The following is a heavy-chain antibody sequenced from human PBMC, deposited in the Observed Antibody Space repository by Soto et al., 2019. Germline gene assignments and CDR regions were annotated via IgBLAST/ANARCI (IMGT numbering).Heavy chain of an antibody. CDR1: GFTVSSND. D-gene: IGHD3-22*01. V-gene: IGHV3-53*01. CDR2: IYSSGST. Sequence: EVQLVESGGDLIQPGGSLRLSCAASGFTVSSNDMSWVRQAPGKGLEWVSLIYSSGSTKYADSVKGRFTISRDNSKNTVHPQMNTLRTEDTAVYYCARRPLNSNGAYWGQGTLVTVSS. J-gene: IGHJ4*02. CDR3: ARRPLNSNGAY.